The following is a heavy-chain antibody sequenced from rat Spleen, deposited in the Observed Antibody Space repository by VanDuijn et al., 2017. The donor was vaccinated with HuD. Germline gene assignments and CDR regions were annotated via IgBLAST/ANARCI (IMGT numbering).Heavy chain of an antibody. D-gene: IGHD1-1*01. CDR3: ARSDGVHYYLPFAD. CDR1: GYSITSSYR. CDR2: INSAGTT. Sequence: EVQLQESGPGLVKPSQSLSLTCSVIGYSITSSYRWNWIRRFPGSKLEWMGYINSAGTTNYNPSLKSRISMTRDTSRNQFFLQVNSVSSEDTATYYCARSDGVHYYLPFADWGQGTLVTASS. J-gene: IGHJ3*01. V-gene: IGHV3-3*01.